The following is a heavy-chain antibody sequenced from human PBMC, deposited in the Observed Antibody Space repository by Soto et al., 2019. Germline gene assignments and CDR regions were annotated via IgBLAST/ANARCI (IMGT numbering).Heavy chain of an antibody. J-gene: IGHJ6*02. Sequence: QVQLVESGGGVVQPGRSLRLSCAASGFTFRSYGMHWVRQAPGKGLEWVAVIWYDGSNKYYADSVKGRFTISRDNSKNTLYLQMNSLRAEDTAVYYCARGEYYYGSGKYGMDVWGQGTTVTVSS. V-gene: IGHV3-33*01. CDR3: ARGEYYYGSGKYGMDV. D-gene: IGHD3-10*01. CDR2: IWYDGSNK. CDR1: GFTFRSYG.